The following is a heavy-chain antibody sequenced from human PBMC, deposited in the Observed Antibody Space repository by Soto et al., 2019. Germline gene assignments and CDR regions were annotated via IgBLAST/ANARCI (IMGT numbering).Heavy chain of an antibody. V-gene: IGHV4-30-4*01. CDR3: VSGGDRYWYFDL. D-gene: IGHD3-16*01. J-gene: IGHJ2*01. CDR2: IYYSGST. CDR1: GGSISSGDYY. Sequence: VQLQESGPGLVKPSQTLSLTCTVSGGSISSGDYYWSWIRQPPGKGLEWIGYIYYSGSTYYNPSLKSRVTISVDTSKNQFSLKLSSVTAADTAVYYCVSGGDRYWYFDLWGRGTLVTVSS.